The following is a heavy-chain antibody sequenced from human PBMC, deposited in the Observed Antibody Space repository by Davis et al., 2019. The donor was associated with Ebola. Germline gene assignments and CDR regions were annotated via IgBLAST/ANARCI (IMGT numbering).Heavy chain of an antibody. Sequence: ASVKVSCKTSGYIFTRYSIHWVRQAPGQRLEWMAWISPANGDTKYSQSFQGRLIITRDTSANTIYMDLSSLRSEDTAVFFCARDQNYGVHYGFDYWGQGTPVTVSS. CDR1: GYIFTRYS. CDR3: ARDQNYGVHYGFDY. CDR2: ISPANGDT. V-gene: IGHV1-3*01. J-gene: IGHJ4*02. D-gene: IGHD4-17*01.